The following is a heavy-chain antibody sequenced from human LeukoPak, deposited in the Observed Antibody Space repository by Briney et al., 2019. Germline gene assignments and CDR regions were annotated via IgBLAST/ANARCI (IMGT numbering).Heavy chain of an antibody. CDR2: IQSKTDGRTT. D-gene: IGHD3-10*01. V-gene: IGHV3-15*01. J-gene: IGHJ4*02. Sequence: GGSLRLSHAASGFTFSNTSMNWVRQAPGKGLEWVGRIQSKTDGRTTEYAAHVKGRFTISRDDSKTTLYLQMNSLKTEDTAVYYCASLTVRGVINIWGQGTMVSVSS. CDR1: GFTFSNTS. CDR3: ASLTVRGVINI.